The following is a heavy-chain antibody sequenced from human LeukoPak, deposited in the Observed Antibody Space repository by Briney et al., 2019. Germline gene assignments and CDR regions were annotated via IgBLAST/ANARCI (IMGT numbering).Heavy chain of an antibody. D-gene: IGHD5-18*01. Sequence: QPGGSLRLSCAASGFTVGNNYMAWVRQVPGKGLEWVSFIYSGGSTYYADSVKGRFSISRDSSKNTMYLQMNSLRVEDTAVYYCARGRQLWDHYYYYMDVWGKGTTVTISS. J-gene: IGHJ6*03. V-gene: IGHV3-66*01. CDR2: IYSGGST. CDR1: GFTVGNNY. CDR3: ARGRQLWDHYYYYMDV.